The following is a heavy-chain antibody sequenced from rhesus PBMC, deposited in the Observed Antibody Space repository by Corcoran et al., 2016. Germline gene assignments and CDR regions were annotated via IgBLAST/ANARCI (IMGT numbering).Heavy chain of an antibody. V-gene: IGHV4-173*01. CDR1: GGSISSNY. J-gene: IGHJ3*01. CDR2: ISGSGGST. CDR3: SRALGDTWGAFDF. Sequence: QLQLQESGPGLVKPSETLSVTCAVSGGSISSNYWSWIRQSPGKGVEWIGRISGSGGSTDYNPSLKSRVTISTDTSKNQFSLKLGSWAAAETAVYYWSRALGDTWGAFDFWGQGLRVPGSS. D-gene: IGHD5-42*01.